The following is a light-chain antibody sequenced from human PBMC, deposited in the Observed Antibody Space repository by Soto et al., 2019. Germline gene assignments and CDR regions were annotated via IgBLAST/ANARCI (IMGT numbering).Light chain of an antibody. Sequence: DFQMTRSPSSLSASVGYGFTIPCRASQSSRRYLNWYQQRTGKAPKLRIYAASSLQSGVPSRVRGRGAGTDGTRTSSSMQTEDVATDYGQQSYRNPLTFGGGTKV. CDR3: QQSYRNPLT. J-gene: IGKJ4*01. CDR1: QSSRRY. CDR2: AAS. V-gene: IGKV1-39*01.